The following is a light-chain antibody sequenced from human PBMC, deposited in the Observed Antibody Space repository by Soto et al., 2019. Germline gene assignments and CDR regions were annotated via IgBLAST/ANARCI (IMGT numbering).Light chain of an antibody. V-gene: IGKV1-12*01. CDR1: QPIGDR. CDR2: FAS. Sequence: DIQLTQSPSSVSASVGDSVTITCRASQPIGDRLAWFQQKPGRAPRHLIQFASTLLRGVPSRFSGSGSGTEFILTINSLQAEDFATYYCLQAQAFPLTFGQGTRVE. J-gene: IGKJ1*01. CDR3: LQAQAFPLT.